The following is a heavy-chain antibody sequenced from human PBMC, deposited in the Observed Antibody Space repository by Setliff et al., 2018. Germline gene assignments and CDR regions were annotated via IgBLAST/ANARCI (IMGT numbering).Heavy chain of an antibody. J-gene: IGHJ4*02. Sequence: ASVKVSCKTSGYSFTKYFLHWVRQAPGQGLEWMGWISPYYGNTNYAQQFQGRVTMTTDTSTTTAYMELTSLTSDDTALYYCVRGQGPRTVVAIPFDHWGQGTLVTVSS. V-gene: IGHV1-18*04. CDR3: VRGQGPRTVVAIPFDH. CDR1: GYSFTKYF. D-gene: IGHD3-22*01. CDR2: ISPYYGNT.